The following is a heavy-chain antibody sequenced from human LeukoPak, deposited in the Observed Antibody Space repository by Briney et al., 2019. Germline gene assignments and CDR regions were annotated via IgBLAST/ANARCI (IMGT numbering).Heavy chain of an antibody. CDR1: GGSINNYY. CDR2: IYTSGST. CDR3: ARDLWFGELFSNWFDP. D-gene: IGHD3-10*01. V-gene: IGHV4-4*07. Sequence: SETLSLTCTVSGGSINNYYWSWIRQPAGKGLEWIGRIYTSGSTNYNPSLKSRVTMSVDTSKNQFSLKLSSVTAADTAAYYCARDLWFGELFSNWFDPWGQGTLVTVSS. J-gene: IGHJ5*02.